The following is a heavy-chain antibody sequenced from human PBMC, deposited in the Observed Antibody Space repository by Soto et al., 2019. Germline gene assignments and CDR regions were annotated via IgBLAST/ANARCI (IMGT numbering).Heavy chain of an antibody. CDR1: GYAFSSYG. CDR2: ISTYRSDT. D-gene: IGHD2-15*01. Sequence: VAAVKVSCKASGYAFSSYGISWVRQAPGQGXEWIGWISTYRSDTNSAPRLQGRITMTTDTSTSTAYMELRSLTSDDTAVYYCVRDERDSCRGGNCFCFDSWGQGTLVTVCS. CDR3: VRDERDSCRGGNCFCFDS. J-gene: IGHJ4*02. V-gene: IGHV1-18*04.